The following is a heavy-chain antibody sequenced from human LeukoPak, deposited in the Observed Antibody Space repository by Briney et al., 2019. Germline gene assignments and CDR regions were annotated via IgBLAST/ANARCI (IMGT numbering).Heavy chain of an antibody. Sequence: TSETLSLTCTVSGGSVSNSSYYWGWIRQPPGKGLEWIGEINHSGSTNYNPSLKSRVTVSVDTSKNQFSLKLSSVTAADTAVYYCASGLLRSGWYLEYYFDYWGQGTLVTVSS. V-gene: IGHV4-39*07. J-gene: IGHJ4*02. CDR2: INHSGST. D-gene: IGHD6-19*01. CDR1: GGSVSNSSYY. CDR3: ASGLLRSGWYLEYYFDY.